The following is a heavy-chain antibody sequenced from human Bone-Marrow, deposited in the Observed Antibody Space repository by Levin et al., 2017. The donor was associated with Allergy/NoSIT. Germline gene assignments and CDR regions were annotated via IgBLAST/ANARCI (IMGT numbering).Heavy chain of an antibody. J-gene: IGHJ5*02. CDR1: GFSLSNTIMG. CDR3: ARQRLEDFGDLHWFDP. D-gene: IGHD4-17*01. V-gene: IGHV2-26*01. Sequence: SGPTLVKPTETLTLTCTVSGFSLSNTIMGVSWIRQPPGKALEWLANIFSNDEKSYTTSLKNRLTISKDTSKSQVVLAMTNMDPVDTATYYCARQRLEDFGDLHWFDPWGQGTLVTVSS. CDR2: IFSNDEK.